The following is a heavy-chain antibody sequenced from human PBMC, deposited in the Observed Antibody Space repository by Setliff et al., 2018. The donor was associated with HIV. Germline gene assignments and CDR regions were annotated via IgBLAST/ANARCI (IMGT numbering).Heavy chain of an antibody. CDR2: INREETTE. J-gene: IGHJ4*02. V-gene: IGHV3-48*01. D-gene: IGHD1-26*01. Sequence: PGGSLRLSCAASGFTFSTYSMNWVRQAPGKGLEWISYINREETTEWYADSVKGRFIIPRDNAKNSLYLQMSSLRAEDTAVYFCARWGSGSYERVFDYWGQGMLVTVSS. CDR3: ARWGSGSYERVFDY. CDR1: GFTFSTYS.